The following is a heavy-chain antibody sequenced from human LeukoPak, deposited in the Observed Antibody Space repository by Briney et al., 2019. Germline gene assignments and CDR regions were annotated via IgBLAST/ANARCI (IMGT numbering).Heavy chain of an antibody. Sequence: GGSLRLSCAASAFTFSTYNMNWVRQAPGKGLEWVSYISSSGSTIYYADSVKGRFTISRDNAKNSLYLQMNSLRAEDTAVYYCARRATGTWDYYYYMDVWGKGTTVTVSS. V-gene: IGHV3-48*04. D-gene: IGHD1-1*01. CDR1: AFTFSTYN. CDR2: ISSSGSTI. J-gene: IGHJ6*03. CDR3: ARRATGTWDYYYYMDV.